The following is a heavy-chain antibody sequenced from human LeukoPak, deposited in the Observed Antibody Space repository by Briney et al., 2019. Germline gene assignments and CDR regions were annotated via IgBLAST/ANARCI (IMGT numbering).Heavy chain of an antibody. CDR3: ARDPSGSYFDY. D-gene: IGHD1-26*01. Sequence: SETLSLTCTVSGGSISSYYWSWIRQPPGKGLEWIGYIYYSGSTNYNPSLKSRVTISVDTSKNQFSLKLSSVTAADTAVYYCARDPSGSYFDYWGQGTLVTVFS. CDR2: IYYSGST. J-gene: IGHJ4*02. V-gene: IGHV4-59*01. CDR1: GGSISSYY.